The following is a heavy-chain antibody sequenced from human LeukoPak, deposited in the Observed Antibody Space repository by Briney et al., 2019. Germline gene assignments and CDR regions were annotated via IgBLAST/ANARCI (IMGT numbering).Heavy chain of an antibody. V-gene: IGHV4-30-2*01. CDR1: GGSISSGGYA. J-gene: IGHJ6*03. CDR3: ARDRFYGSGSVAYYYMDV. D-gene: IGHD3-10*01. CDR2: IYHSGST. Sequence: SQTLSLTCAVSGGSISSGGYAWSWSRQPPGKGLEWIGYIYHSGSTYYNPSLKSRVTISVNRSKNQFSLNLTSVTAADTAVYYCARDRFYGSGSVAYYYMDVWGKGTTVTVSS.